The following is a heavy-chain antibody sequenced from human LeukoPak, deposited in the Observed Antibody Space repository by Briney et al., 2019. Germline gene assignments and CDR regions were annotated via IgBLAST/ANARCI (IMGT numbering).Heavy chain of an antibody. CDR1: GFSFSTYN. D-gene: IGHD6-13*01. CDR3: AKDRLSSSRWARGDY. V-gene: IGHV3-23*01. CDR2: ICGSGGST. J-gene: IGHJ4*02. Sequence: GGSLRLSCAASGFSFSTYNMNWVRQAPGKGLEWVSAICGSGGSTYYADSVKGRFTISRDNSKNTLFLQMDSLRAEDTAVYYCAKDRLSSSRWARGDYWGQGTLVTVSS.